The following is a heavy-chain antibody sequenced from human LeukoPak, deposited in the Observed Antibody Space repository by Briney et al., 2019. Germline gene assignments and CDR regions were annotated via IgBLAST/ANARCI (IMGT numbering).Heavy chain of an antibody. CDR3: AREYYDSSGYSVDAFDI. Sequence: AASVRVSCKASGYSFTAYYMHWVRQAPGQGREWMGWMNPNSGNTGYAQKFQGRVTITRNTSISTAYMELSSLRSEDTAVYYCAREYYDSSGYSVDAFDIWGQGTMVTVSS. J-gene: IGHJ3*02. D-gene: IGHD3-22*01. CDR2: MNPNSGNT. CDR1: GYSFTAYY. V-gene: IGHV1-8*03.